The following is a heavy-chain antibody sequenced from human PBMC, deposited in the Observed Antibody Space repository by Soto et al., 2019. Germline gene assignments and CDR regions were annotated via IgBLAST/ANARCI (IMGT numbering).Heavy chain of an antibody. Sequence: WGSLRLSCAASGFTFISYAIHFFRHSPFKGLEWVAVISYDGSNKYYADSVKGRFTISRDNSKNTLYLQMNSLRAEDTAVYYCARTRRKWELLPYYFDYWGQGALVTVS. CDR3: ARTRRKWELLPYYFDY. D-gene: IGHD1-26*01. V-gene: IGHV3-30-3*01. CDR2: ISYDGSNK. J-gene: IGHJ4*02. CDR1: GFTFISYA.